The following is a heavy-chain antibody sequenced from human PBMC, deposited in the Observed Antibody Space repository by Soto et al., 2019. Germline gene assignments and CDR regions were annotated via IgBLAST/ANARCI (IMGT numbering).Heavy chain of an antibody. CDR3: AKWGGDGYYYDSSGYPPLFDY. J-gene: IGHJ4*02. CDR2: ISGSGGST. V-gene: IGHV3-23*01. CDR1: GFTFSSYA. D-gene: IGHD3-22*01. Sequence: GGSLRLSCAASGFTFSSYAMSWVRQAPGKGLEWVSAISGSGGSTYYADSVKGRFTISRDNSKNTLYLQMNSLRAEDTAVYYCAKWGGDGYYYDSSGYPPLFDYWGQGTLVTVSS.